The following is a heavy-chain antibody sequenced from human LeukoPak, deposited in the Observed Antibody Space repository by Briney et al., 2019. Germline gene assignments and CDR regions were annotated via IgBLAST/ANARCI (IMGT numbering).Heavy chain of an antibody. V-gene: IGHV1-2*06. J-gene: IGHJ4*02. CDR2: INPNSGGT. CDR1: GYTFTGYY. Sequence: GASVKVSCKASGYTFTGYYMHWVRQAPGQGLEWMGRINPNSGGTNYAQKFQGRVTMTRDTSISTAHMELSRLRSDDTAVYYCARDLSRVSRYERERDYWGQGTLVTVSS. CDR3: ARDLSRVSRYERERDY. D-gene: IGHD1-1*01.